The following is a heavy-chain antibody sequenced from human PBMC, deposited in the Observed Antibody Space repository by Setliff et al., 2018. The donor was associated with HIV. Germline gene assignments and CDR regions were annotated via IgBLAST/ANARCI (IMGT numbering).Heavy chain of an antibody. D-gene: IGHD2-15*01. CDR3: ARVRCSGANCFNWFDF. Sequence: ASVKVSCKASGYSFSNFAIHWVRQAPRQRLEWLGWINAGSGNTRYSQKFQDRLTITRDTSARTVYMELSSLKSEDTAVYYCARVRCSGANCFNWFDFWGQGTPVTVSS. CDR2: INAGSGNT. CDR1: GYSFSNFA. V-gene: IGHV1-3*01. J-gene: IGHJ5*01.